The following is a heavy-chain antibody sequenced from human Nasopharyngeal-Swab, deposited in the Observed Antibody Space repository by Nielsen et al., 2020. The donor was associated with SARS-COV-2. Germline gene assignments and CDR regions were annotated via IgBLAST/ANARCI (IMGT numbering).Heavy chain of an antibody. CDR1: GFTFRDSE. CDR3: GRDLGGRFST. J-gene: IGHJ5*02. CDR2: ISSSSSTI. D-gene: IGHD3-16*01. V-gene: IGHV3-48*03. Sequence: GESLKISCAASGFTFRDSEMNWVRQPPGKGLEWISYISSSSSTIYYADSVKGRFTISRDNAKNTLFLQMNSLRAEDTAVYYCGRDLGGRFSTWGQGTLVTVSS.